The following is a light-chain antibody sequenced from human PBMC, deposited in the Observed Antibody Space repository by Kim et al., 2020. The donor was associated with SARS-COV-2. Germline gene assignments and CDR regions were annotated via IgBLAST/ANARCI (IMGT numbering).Light chain of an antibody. CDR3: QVRDSSSDHYV. CDR1: NIGSNS. J-gene: IGLJ1*01. Sequence: PGKTARITCGGNNIGSNSVHWYQQKPGQAPVLVIYYDSDRPSGIPERFSGSNSGNTATLTISRVEAGDEADYYCQVRDSSSDHYVFGTGTKVTVL. CDR2: YDS. V-gene: IGLV3-21*04.